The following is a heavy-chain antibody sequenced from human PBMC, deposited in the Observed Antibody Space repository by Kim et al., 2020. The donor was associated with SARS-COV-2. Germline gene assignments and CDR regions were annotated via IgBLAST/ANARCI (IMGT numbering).Heavy chain of an antibody. V-gene: IGHV4-31*03. J-gene: IGHJ4*02. D-gene: IGHD5-18*01. CDR3: ATSPALYSYGSAAPEAHFDY. CDR2: IYYSGST. CDR1: GGSISSGGYY. Sequence: SETLSLTCTVSGGSISSGGYYWSWIRQHPGKGLEWIGYIYYSGSTYYNPSLKSRVTISVDTSKNQFSLKLSSVTAADTAVYYCATSPALYSYGSAAPEAHFDYWGQGTLVTVSS.